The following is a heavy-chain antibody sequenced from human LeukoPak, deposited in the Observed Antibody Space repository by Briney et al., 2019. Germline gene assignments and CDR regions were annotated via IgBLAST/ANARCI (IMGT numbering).Heavy chain of an antibody. Sequence: GGSLRLSCTGSGFTFGDYAMSWFRQAPGKGLEWVGFIRSKAYGGTTEYAASVEGRFTISRDDSKNIAYLQKNNLKTEDTAVYYCSRDQHYSGMDVWGQGTTVTVSS. V-gene: IGHV3-49*03. CDR1: GFTFGDYA. J-gene: IGHJ6*02. CDR3: SRDQHYSGMDV. CDR2: IRSKAYGGTT.